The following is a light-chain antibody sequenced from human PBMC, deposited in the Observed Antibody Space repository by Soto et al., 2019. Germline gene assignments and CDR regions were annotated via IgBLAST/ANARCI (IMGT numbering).Light chain of an antibody. J-gene: IGKJ5*01. Sequence: DIQMTQSPSSVSASVGDRVTITCRASQNISTWLAWYQQKPGTAPKLLIYAASSLKSGVPSRFSSSGSGTDFTLTITSLQPEDFATYHCQQAGSFPITFGQGTRLEIK. CDR3: QQAGSFPIT. CDR2: AAS. CDR1: QNISTW. V-gene: IGKV1-12*01.